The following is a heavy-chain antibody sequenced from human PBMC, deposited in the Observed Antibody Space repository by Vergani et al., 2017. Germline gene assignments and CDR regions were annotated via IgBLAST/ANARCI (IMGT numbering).Heavy chain of an antibody. CDR1: RYTFTDYF. CDR2: INPNSGGT. D-gene: IGHD2-2*01. J-gene: IGHJ4*02. CDR3: ARVGTSSNRDYFDY. V-gene: IGHV1-2*02. Sequence: QVQLVQSRAEVKKPGASVKVSCKASRYTFTDYFMHWVRQAPGQGLEWMGWINPNSGGTNYAQKFQGRVTMTRDTSISTAYMELSNLRSDDTAVYYCARVGTSSNRDYFDYWGQGTLVTVSS.